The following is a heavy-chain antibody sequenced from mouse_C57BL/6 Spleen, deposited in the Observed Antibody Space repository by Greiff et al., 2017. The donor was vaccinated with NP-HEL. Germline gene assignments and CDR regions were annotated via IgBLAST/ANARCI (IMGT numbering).Heavy chain of an antibody. CDR1: GYTFTSYW. CDR2: IYPSDSET. D-gene: IGHD2-14*01. V-gene: IGHV1-61*01. J-gene: IGHJ2*01. Sequence: VQLQQPGAALVRPGSSVKLSCKASGYTFTSYWMDWVKQRPGQGLEWIGNIYPSDSETHYNQKFKDKATLTVDKSSSTAYMQLSSLTSEDSAVYYCAREGRRYYFDYWGQGTTLTVSS. CDR3: AREGRRYYFDY.